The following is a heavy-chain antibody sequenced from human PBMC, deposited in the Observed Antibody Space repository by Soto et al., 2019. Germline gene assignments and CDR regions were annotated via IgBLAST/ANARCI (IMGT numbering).Heavy chain of an antibody. CDR1: GFSLSTSGVG. D-gene: IGHD6-13*01. Sequence: QITLKESGPTLVKPTQTLTLTCTFSGFSLSTSGVGVGWIRQPPGKALEWLALIYWDDDKRYSPSLKSRLTITKDTSKNQVVLTMTNMDPVDTATYYCAQTPYADSSSFWFDPWGQGTLVTVSS. CDR2: IYWDDDK. CDR3: AQTPYADSSSFWFDP. J-gene: IGHJ5*02. V-gene: IGHV2-5*02.